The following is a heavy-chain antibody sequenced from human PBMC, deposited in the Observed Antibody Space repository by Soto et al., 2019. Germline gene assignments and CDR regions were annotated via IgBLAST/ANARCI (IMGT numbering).Heavy chain of an antibody. CDR3: ASSPGGPVLLWFGDYYYGMDV. D-gene: IGHD3-10*01. V-gene: IGHV4-30-2*01. J-gene: IGHJ6*02. CDR2: IYHSGST. Sequence: SETLSLTCAVSGGSISSGGYSWSWIRQPPGKGLEWIGYIYHSGSTYYNPSLKSRVTISVDRSKNQFSLKLSSVTAADTAVYYCASSPGGPVLLWFGDYYYGMDVWGQGTTVTVSS. CDR1: GGSISSGGYS.